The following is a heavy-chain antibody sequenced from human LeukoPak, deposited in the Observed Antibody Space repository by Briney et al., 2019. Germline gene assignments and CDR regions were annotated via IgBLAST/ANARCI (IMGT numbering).Heavy chain of an antibody. CDR1: GYTFIAYH. Sequence: SCKASGYTFIAYHMHWVRQAPGKGLEWVAVISYDGSNKYYADSVKGRFTISRDNSKNTLYLQMNSLRAEDTAVYYCASLYCSSTSCQQLWGQGTLVTVSS. J-gene: IGHJ4*02. CDR2: ISYDGSNK. CDR3: ASLYCSSTSCQQL. D-gene: IGHD2-2*01. V-gene: IGHV3-30-3*01.